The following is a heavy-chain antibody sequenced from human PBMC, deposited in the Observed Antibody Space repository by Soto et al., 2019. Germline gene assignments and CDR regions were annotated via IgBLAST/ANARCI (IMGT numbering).Heavy chain of an antibody. CDR3: AAGEASSRNLAPYYLDF. J-gene: IGHJ4*02. CDR2: IHYSGTT. CDR1: GGSMRNYF. D-gene: IGHD6-13*01. V-gene: IGHV4-59*01. Sequence: SETLSLTCTVSGGSMRNYFWTWIRQPPGKGLEWIGYIHYSGTTSFFPSYSPSPRSRVTISEDTSKNQFSLKLLSVTTADTAVYFCAAGEASSRNLAPYYLDFWGQGTLVTVSS.